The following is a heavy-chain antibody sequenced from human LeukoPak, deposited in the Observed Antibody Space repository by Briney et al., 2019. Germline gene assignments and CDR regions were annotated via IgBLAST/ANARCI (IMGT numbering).Heavy chain of an antibody. CDR1: GFTFDDYG. Sequence: GGSLRLSCAASGFTFDDYGMSWVRQAPGKGLEWVSGINWSGGSTGYADSVKGRFTISRDNAKNSLYLQMNSLRAEDTAFYYCARGVRGYGYFYFDYWGQGTLVTVSS. J-gene: IGHJ4*02. V-gene: IGHV3-20*04. CDR2: INWSGGST. D-gene: IGHD5-18*01. CDR3: ARGVRGYGYFYFDY.